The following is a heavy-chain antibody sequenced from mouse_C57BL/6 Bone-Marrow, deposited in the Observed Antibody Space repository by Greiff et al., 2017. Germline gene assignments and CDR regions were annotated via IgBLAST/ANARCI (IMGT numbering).Heavy chain of an antibody. CDR3: ALLLRSYYFDY. J-gene: IGHJ2*01. CDR2: IHPSDSDT. Sequence: VQLQQPGAELVKPGASVKVSCKASGYTFTSYWMHWVKQRPGQGLEWIGRIHPSDSDTNYNQKFKGKATLTVDKSSSTAYMQLSSLQSADSAFYYCALLLRSYYFDYWGQGTTLTVSS. V-gene: IGHV1-74*01. D-gene: IGHD1-1*01. CDR1: GYTFTSYW.